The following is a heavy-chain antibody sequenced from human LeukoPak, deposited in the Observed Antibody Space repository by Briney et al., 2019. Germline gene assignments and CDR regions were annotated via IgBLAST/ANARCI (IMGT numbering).Heavy chain of an antibody. V-gene: IGHV3-23*01. J-gene: IGHJ4*02. Sequence: GGSLRLSRAASGFTFSSYAMSWVRQAPGKGLEWVSAISGSGGSTYYADSVKGRFTISRDNSKNTQYLQMNSLRAEDTAVYYCAKDRFQDHSYGFFDYWGQGTLVTVSS. CDR1: GFTFSSYA. CDR2: ISGSGGST. CDR3: AKDRFQDHSYGFFDY. D-gene: IGHD5-18*01.